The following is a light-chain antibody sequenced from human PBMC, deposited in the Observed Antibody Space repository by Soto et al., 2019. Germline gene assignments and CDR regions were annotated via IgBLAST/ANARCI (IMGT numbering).Light chain of an antibody. V-gene: IGLV6-57*03. CDR1: SGNIASNF. CDR2: EDN. Sequence: NFMLTQPHSVSESPGKTVTISCTRSSGNIASNFVQWYQQRPGRAPTTVIYEDNQRPSGVPDRFSGSIDSSSNSASLTISGLKTEDDADYYCQSYDSSSWVFGGGTKVTVL. J-gene: IGLJ3*02. CDR3: QSYDSSSWV.